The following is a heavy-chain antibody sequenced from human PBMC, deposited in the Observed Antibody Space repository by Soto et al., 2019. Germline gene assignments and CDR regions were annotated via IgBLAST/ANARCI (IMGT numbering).Heavy chain of an antibody. D-gene: IGHD4-17*01. CDR3: GRGDYANAIDI. CDR1: GGSISSGGYS. V-gene: IGHV4-30-2*01. Sequence: LSLTCAVSGGSISSGGYSWNWIRQPPGKGLEWIGNIYHSGSTYYNASLKSRVTISVDRSKNQFSLKLSSVTAADTAVYYCGRGDYANAIDIWGQGTMVTVSS. CDR2: IYHSGST. J-gene: IGHJ3*02.